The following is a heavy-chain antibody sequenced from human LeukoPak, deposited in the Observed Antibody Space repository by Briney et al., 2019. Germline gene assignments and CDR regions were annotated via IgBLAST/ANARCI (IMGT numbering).Heavy chain of an antibody. CDR1: GYTFTSYA. CDR2: INAGNGNT. V-gene: IGHV1-3*03. Sequence: ASVKVSCKASGYTFTSYAMHWVRQAPGQRLEWMGWINAGNGNTKYSQEFQGRVTITRDTSASTAYMELSSLRSEDTAVYYCARDRIVGAYDAFDIWGQGTMVTVSS. D-gene: IGHD1-26*01. CDR3: ARDRIVGAYDAFDI. J-gene: IGHJ3*02.